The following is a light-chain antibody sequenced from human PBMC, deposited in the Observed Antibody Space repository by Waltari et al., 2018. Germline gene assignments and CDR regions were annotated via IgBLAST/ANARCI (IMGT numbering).Light chain of an antibody. J-gene: IGKJ1*01. CDR3: QQRGDWPRLT. Sequence: ENVLTQSPSTLSLSPGERVTLSCRASHSVSSRYLAWYQQKPGQAPRLLIYDASKRATGIPARFSGSGSGTDFTLTISSLEPEDFAVYYCQQRGDWPRLTFGQGTKVEIK. V-gene: IGKV3-11*01. CDR1: HSVSSRY. CDR2: DAS.